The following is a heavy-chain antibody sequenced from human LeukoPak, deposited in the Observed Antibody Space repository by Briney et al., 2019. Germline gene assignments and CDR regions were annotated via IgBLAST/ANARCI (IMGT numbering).Heavy chain of an antibody. J-gene: IGHJ4*02. CDR3: THTSSSGVVY. CDR1: GFTFSVSA. CDR2: IRNKANNYAT. Sequence: GGSLKLSCAASGFTFSVSAMYWVRQASGKGLEWVGRIRNKANNYATAYAASLKGRFTISRDDSKNTAYLQMNSLETEDTAMYYCTHTSSSGVVYWGQGTLVTVSS. V-gene: IGHV3-73*01. D-gene: IGHD6-6*01.